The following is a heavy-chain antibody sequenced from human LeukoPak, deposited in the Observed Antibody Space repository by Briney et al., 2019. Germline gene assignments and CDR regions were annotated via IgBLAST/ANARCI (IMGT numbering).Heavy chain of an antibody. Sequence: GGSLRLSCAASGFTFSSYWMSWVRQVPGKGLEWVANIKQDGSEKYYVDSVKGRFTISRDNAKNSLYLQMNSLRAEDTAVYYCARDSEGVTGTTSWFDPWGQGTLVTVSS. CDR3: ARDSEGVTGTTSWFDP. V-gene: IGHV3-7*01. CDR1: GFTFSSYW. D-gene: IGHD1-7*01. CDR2: IKQDGSEK. J-gene: IGHJ5*02.